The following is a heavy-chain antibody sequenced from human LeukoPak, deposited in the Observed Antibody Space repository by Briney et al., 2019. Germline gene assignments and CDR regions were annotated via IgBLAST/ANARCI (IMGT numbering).Heavy chain of an antibody. V-gene: IGHV1-46*01. Sequence: ASVKVSCKASAYTFTNYYLHWVRQAPGQGLEWMGIINPSGGSTSYAQKFQGRVTMTRDASTSTVYMELSSLRSEDTAVYYCAREGSSGQLLWGQGSMVTVSS. CDR3: AREGSSGQLL. CDR1: AYTFTNYY. J-gene: IGHJ3*01. D-gene: IGHD3-22*01. CDR2: INPSGGST.